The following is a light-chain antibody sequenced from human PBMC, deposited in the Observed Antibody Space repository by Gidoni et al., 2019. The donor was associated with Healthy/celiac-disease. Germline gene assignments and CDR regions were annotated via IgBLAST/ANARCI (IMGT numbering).Light chain of an antibody. Sequence: EIVLPQSPGTLSLSPGERATPSCRASQSVSSSYLAWYQQKPGQAPRLLIYGASSRATGIPDRFSGSGSGTDFTLTISRLEPEDFAVYYCQQYGSSPSYTFGQGTKLEIK. CDR3: QQYGSSPSYT. J-gene: IGKJ2*01. V-gene: IGKV3-20*01. CDR2: GAS. CDR1: QSVSSSY.